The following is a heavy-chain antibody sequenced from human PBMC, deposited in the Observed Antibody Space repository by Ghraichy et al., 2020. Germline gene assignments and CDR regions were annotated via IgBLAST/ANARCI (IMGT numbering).Heavy chain of an antibody. CDR1: GFNFRSYA. CDR3: AKQVEDGDPYYCFDY. D-gene: IGHD4-17*01. CDR2: VGNRGRAA. Sequence: GGSLRLSCSAAGFNFRSYAMNWVRRAPGKGLEWVASVGNRGRAAYYADSVDGRFTISRDNSRATVYLHMNMLRLEDTALYYCAKQVEDGDPYYCFDYWGPGTLVTVSS. J-gene: IGHJ4*01. V-gene: IGHV3-23*01.